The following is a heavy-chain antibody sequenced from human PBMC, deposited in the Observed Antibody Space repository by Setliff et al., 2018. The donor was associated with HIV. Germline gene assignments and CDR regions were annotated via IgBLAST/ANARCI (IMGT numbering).Heavy chain of an antibody. CDR1: GGSFSGYH. Sequence: PSETLSLTCAVYGGSFSGYHWNWIRQPPGKGLEWIGEINHSGRTNYNPSLKSRVTISVDTSKNQFSLKLSSVTAADTAVYYCARNPCSGGSCPDAFDIWGQGTMVTVSS. D-gene: IGHD2-15*01. CDR2: INHSGRT. V-gene: IGHV4-34*01. CDR3: ARNPCSGGSCPDAFDI. J-gene: IGHJ3*02.